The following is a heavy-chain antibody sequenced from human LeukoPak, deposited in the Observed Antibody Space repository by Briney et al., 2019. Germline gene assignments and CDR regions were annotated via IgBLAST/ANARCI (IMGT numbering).Heavy chain of an antibody. V-gene: IGHV4-59*01. D-gene: IGHD6-13*01. Sequence: SETLSLTCTVSGGSISSYYWSWIRQPPGKGLEWIGYIYYSGSTNYNPSLKSRVTISVDTYKNQFSLKLSSVTAADTAVYYCAGSSSWYMASSFDYWGQGTLVTVSS. CDR1: GGSISSYY. CDR2: IYYSGST. J-gene: IGHJ4*02. CDR3: AGSSSWYMASSFDY.